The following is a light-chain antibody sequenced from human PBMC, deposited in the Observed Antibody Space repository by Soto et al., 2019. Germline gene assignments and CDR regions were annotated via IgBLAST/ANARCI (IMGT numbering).Light chain of an antibody. Sequence: IQMTQSPSTLSASVGDRVTITCRASQSISSWLAWYQQKLGRAPRLLIYDASSLESGVPSTFSGTGYGTEFTLTISSLQTDDFATYYCQQYNTYSSLTFGGGTKVEIK. CDR2: DAS. CDR1: QSISSW. J-gene: IGKJ4*01. CDR3: QQYNTYSSLT. V-gene: IGKV1-5*01.